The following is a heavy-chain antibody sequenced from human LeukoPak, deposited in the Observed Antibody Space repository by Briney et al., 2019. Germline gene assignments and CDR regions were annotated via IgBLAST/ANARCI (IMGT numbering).Heavy chain of an antibody. CDR3: AKDYYDSSGYYLDY. CDR1: GFTFSDYY. V-gene: IGHV3-11*04. J-gene: IGHJ4*02. Sequence: GGSLRLSCAASGFTFSDYYMSWIRQAPGKGLEWVSYISSSGSTIYYADSVKGRFTISRDNAKNSLYLQMNSLRAEDTAVCYCAKDYYDSSGYYLDYWGQGTLVTVSS. D-gene: IGHD3-22*01. CDR2: ISSSGSTI.